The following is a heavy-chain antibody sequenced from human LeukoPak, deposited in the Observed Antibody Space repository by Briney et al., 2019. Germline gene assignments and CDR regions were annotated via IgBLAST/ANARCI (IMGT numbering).Heavy chain of an antibody. CDR1: GFTFDDYA. J-gene: IGHJ6*02. CDR3: AKDMGEIIAAAPLPYYYYGMDV. CDR2: ISWNSGSI. V-gene: IGHV3-9*01. D-gene: IGHD6-13*01. Sequence: PGRSLRLSCAASGFTFDDYAMHWVRQVPGKGLEWVSGISWNSGSIGYADSVKGRFTISRDNAKNSLYLQMNSLRAEDTALYYCAKDMGEIIAAAPLPYYYYGMDVWGQGTTVTVSS.